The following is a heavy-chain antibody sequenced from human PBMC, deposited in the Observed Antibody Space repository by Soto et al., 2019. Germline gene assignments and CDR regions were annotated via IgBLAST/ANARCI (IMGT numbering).Heavy chain of an antibody. V-gene: IGHV4-39*01. CDR2: VYYRGTA. CDR1: DDSINSDKYY. CDR3: ARLEGLATISYYFDF. J-gene: IGHJ4*02. D-gene: IGHD3-9*01. Sequence: SETLSLTCSVSDDSINSDKYYWGWIRQPPGKGLEWIGSVYYRGTAYYNPSLQTRVTISLDKSKSQFSLKLNSVTAADSAVYFCARLEGLATISYYFDFWGPGALVTVSS.